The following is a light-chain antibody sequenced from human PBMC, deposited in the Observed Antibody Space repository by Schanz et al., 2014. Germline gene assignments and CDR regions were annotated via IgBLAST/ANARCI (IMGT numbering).Light chain of an antibody. CDR1: QSVRSN. Sequence: EVVLTQSPGALSLSPGDRATLSCRASQSVRSNLAWYQQKPGQAPRLLIYGASSRAADIPDRFSGSGSGTDFTLAISSLEPEDSAVYYCQHRSNWPLTFGGGTKVGIK. CDR3: QHRSNWPLT. V-gene: IGKV3-11*01. CDR2: GAS. J-gene: IGKJ4*01.